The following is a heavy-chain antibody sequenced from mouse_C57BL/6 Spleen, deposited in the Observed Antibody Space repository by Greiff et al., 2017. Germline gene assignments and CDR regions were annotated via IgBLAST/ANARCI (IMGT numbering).Heavy chain of an antibody. CDR3: ARSPYDYDGYYFDY. J-gene: IGHJ2*01. CDR1: GFTFSSYG. CDR2: ISSGGSYT. V-gene: IGHV5-6*02. D-gene: IGHD2-4*01. Sequence: EVMLVESGGDLVKPGGSLKLSCAASGFTFSSYGMSWVRQTPDKRLEWVATISSGGSYTYYPDSVKGRFTISRDNAKNTLYLQMSSLKSEDTAMYYCARSPYDYDGYYFDYWGQGTTLTVSS.